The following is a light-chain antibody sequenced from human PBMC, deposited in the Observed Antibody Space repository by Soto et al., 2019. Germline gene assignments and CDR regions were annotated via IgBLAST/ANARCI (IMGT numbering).Light chain of an antibody. CDR2: DAS. CDR1: QGIGNA. Sequence: DNQMTKSPSTLSASVGDKVTISGRASQGIGNALGWYQQKPGKAPKVVIYDASSLESGVPSRFSGAGSGPDFTLTIANLHPEDFAIYYCKQSYSTQWTFGQGTKVDIK. J-gene: IGKJ1*01. CDR3: KQSYSTQWT. V-gene: IGKV1-39*01.